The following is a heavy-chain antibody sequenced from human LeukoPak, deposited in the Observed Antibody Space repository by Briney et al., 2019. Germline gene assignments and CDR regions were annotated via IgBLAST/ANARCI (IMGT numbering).Heavy chain of an antibody. D-gene: IGHD3-10*01. J-gene: IGHJ5*02. CDR3: ARGGFGGRTDWFDP. Sequence: SETLSLTCTVSGGSISSYYWSWIRQPPGKGLEWIGYIYYSGSTNYNPSLKSRVTISVDTSKNQFSLKLSSVTAADTAVYYCARGGFGGRTDWFDPWGQGTLATVSS. CDR2: IYYSGST. CDR1: GGSISSYY. V-gene: IGHV4-59*01.